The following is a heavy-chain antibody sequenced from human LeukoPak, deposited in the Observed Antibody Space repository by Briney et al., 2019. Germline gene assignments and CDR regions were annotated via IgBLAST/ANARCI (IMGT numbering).Heavy chain of an antibody. CDR2: IIPILGIA. J-gene: IGHJ4*02. Sequence: ASVTVSCQASGGTFSSYAISWVRQAPGQGLEWMGRIIPILGIANYAQKFQGRVTITGDKSTSTAYMELSSLRSEDTAVYYCATSFYYYGSGSPPMGYFDYWGQGTLVTVSS. V-gene: IGHV1-69*04. CDR3: ATSFYYYGSGSPPMGYFDY. D-gene: IGHD3-10*01. CDR1: GGTFSSYA.